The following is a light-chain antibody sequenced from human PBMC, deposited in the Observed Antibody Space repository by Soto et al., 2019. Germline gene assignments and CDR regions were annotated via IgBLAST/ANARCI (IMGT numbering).Light chain of an antibody. CDR3: AAWDDTLSGQV. V-gene: IGLV1-47*01. Sequence: QSVLTQPPSASGTPGQRVTISCSGSSSNIGRNYVYWYQQLPGTAPKLLIYRNNQRPSGVPDRFSGSKSDTSASLAISGLRSEDEADYYCAAWDDTLSGQVFGTGTKGTVL. J-gene: IGLJ1*01. CDR2: RNN. CDR1: SSNIGRNY.